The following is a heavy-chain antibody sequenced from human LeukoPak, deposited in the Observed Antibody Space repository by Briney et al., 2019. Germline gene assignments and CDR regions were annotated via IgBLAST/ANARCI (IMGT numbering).Heavy chain of an antibody. V-gene: IGHV3-23*01. CDR3: AHGAMYQLDY. Sequence: GGSLRLSCAASGFSFSSHGMSWVRQAPGKGLEWVSGIIGGAGSTYYADSVKGRFTISGDNSKNTLFLQMNSLRAEDTTVYYCAHGAMYQLDYWGQGTLVTVSS. CDR1: GFSFSSHG. CDR2: IIGGAGST. J-gene: IGHJ4*02. D-gene: IGHD2-2*01.